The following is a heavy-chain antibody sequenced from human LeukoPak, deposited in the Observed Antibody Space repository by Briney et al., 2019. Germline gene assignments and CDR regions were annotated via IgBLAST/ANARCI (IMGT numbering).Heavy chain of an antibody. J-gene: IGHJ4*02. Sequence: GGPLRLPCAASGLPFKSYCMPGVRQAPGRGLVWVSRVNSDGSSTTYADSVKGRFTISRDNAKNTLYLQMNSLRAEDTAVYYCARGSTQYSSGWYGFDYWGQGTLVTVSS. D-gene: IGHD6-19*01. V-gene: IGHV3-74*01. CDR3: ARGSTQYSSGWYGFDY. CDR1: GLPFKSYC. CDR2: VNSDGSST.